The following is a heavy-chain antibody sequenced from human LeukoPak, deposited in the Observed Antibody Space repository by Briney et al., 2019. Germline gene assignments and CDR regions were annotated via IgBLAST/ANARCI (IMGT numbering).Heavy chain of an antibody. CDR3: GAYRRANTVTTCGEFDY. J-gene: IGHJ4*02. CDR2: IYNGEPT. CDR1: GGSISSSSYF. V-gene: IGHV4-39*01. D-gene: IGHD4-17*01. Sequence: PSETLSLTCTVSGGSISSSSYFWGWIRQPPGKVVVWIGSIYNGEPTYYSASLKSRVTISVDTSNNKSSLKLSSVIAPDTAGYYCGAYRRANTVTTCGEFDYWGQGSLVTVSS.